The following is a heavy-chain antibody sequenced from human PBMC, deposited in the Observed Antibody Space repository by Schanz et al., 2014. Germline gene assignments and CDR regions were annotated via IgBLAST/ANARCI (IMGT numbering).Heavy chain of an antibody. CDR1: GFMFSSYG. V-gene: IGHV3-21*05. CDR3: ARNRGSGGQNWYFDL. CDR2: ISDSGTYT. J-gene: IGHJ2*01. D-gene: IGHD1-26*01. Sequence: VQLVESGGGVVQPGRSLRLSCAASGFMFSSYGMHWVRQAPGKGLEWLSYISDSGTYTNYADSVKGRFTISRDNTKNSLFLQLNSLRADDTAVYYCARNRGSGGQNWYFDLWGRGTLVTVSS.